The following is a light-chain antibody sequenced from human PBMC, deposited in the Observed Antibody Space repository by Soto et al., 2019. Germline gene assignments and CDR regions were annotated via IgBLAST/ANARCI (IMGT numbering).Light chain of an antibody. J-gene: IGLJ2*01. Sequence: QSALTQPPSASGSPGQSVTISRTGTSSDVGGYNYVSWYQQHPGKAPKLMIYEVSKRPSGVPDRFSGSKSGNTASLTVSGLQAEDEADYYCSSYAGRNNLVFGGGTKLTVL. CDR2: EVS. V-gene: IGLV2-8*01. CDR3: SSYAGRNNLV. CDR1: SSDVGGYNY.